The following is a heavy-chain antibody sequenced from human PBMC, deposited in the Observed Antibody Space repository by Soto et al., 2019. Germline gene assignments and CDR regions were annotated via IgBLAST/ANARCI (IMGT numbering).Heavy chain of an antibody. J-gene: IGHJ6*02. CDR1: GFTVSSYA. CDR3: AKVSGGGRGYYYYGMDV. CDR2: ISGSGGST. V-gene: IGHV3-23*01. Sequence: GGSLRLACAASGFTVSSYAMSWVRQAPGKGLEWVSAISGSGGSTYYADSVKGRFTISRDNSKTTLYLQMNSLRAEGTAVYYCAKVSGGGRGYYYYGMDVWGQGTTVTVSS. D-gene: IGHD2-15*01.